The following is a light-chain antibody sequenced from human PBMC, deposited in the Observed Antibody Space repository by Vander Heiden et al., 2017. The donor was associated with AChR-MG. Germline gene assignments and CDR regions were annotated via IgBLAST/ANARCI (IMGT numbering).Light chain of an antibody. J-gene: IGKJ2*01. CDR2: AIS. CDR1: QTISSY. Sequence: DIQMTQSPSSLSASVGDRVTISCRASQTISSYLNWYQQKPGEAPKILIYAISVLQSGVPSRFSGSGSGTDFTLTISNLQPEDFATYYCQQSDSTPYTFGQGTKLEIK. V-gene: IGKV1-39*01. CDR3: QQSDSTPYT.